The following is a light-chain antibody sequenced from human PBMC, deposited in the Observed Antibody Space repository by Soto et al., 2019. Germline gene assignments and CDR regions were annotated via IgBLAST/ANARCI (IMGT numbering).Light chain of an antibody. CDR2: DAS. Sequence: DIQMTQSPSSLSASVGDRVTITCRASQSISSYLNWYQQKPGKAPNLLIFDASSLESGVPSRFSGSGSETEFTLTISSLFPDDFATYYCQQYNRYWTFGQGTKVDI. J-gene: IGKJ1*01. CDR1: QSISSY. CDR3: QQYNRYWT. V-gene: IGKV1-5*01.